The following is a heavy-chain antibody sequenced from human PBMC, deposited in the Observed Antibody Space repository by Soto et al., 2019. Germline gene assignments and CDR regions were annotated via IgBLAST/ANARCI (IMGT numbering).Heavy chain of an antibody. V-gene: IGHV4-59*01. CDR2: IYYTGTT. J-gene: IGHJ4*02. CDR1: GTSIRGYY. CDR3: AREVSSFGSNHFDS. D-gene: IGHD3-10*01. Sequence: SETLSLTCSVSGTSIRGYYWAWIRQPPGKGLEWIGYIYYTGTTKYNPSLKSRVTISVDTSKNQFSLRLNSVTAADTAVYYCAREVSSFGSNHFDSWGQGALVTVSS.